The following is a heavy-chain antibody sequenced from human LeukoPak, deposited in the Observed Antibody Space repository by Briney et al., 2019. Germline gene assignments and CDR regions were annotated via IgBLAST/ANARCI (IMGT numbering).Heavy chain of an antibody. CDR1: GGTFSSYA. CDR3: ARVLLLRFLGDNWFDP. D-gene: IGHD3-3*01. V-gene: IGHV1-69*05. CDR2: IIPIFGTA. Sequence: SVKVSCKASGGTFSSYAISWVRQAPGQGLEWMGRIIPIFGTANYAQKFQGRVTITTDESTSTAYMELSSLRSKDTAVYYCARVLLLRFLGDNWFDPWGQGTLVTVSS. J-gene: IGHJ5*02.